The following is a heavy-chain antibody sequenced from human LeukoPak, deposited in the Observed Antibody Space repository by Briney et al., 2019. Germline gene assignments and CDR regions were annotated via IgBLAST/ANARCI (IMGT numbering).Heavy chain of an antibody. Sequence: GGSLRLSCAASGFTFYNSGMGWVRQAPGKGLEWISAVSDSGGLTYYADSVKGRFTISRDDSKNTLYLQMNSLKAEDTAVYYCAIEQWELKYWGQGTLVTVSS. CDR3: AIEQWELKY. CDR1: GFTFYNSG. V-gene: IGHV3-23*01. CDR2: VSDSGGLT. J-gene: IGHJ4*02. D-gene: IGHD1-26*01.